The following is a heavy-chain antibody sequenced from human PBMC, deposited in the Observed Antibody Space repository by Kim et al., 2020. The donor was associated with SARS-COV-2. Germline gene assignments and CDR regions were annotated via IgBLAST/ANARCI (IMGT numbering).Heavy chain of an antibody. D-gene: IGHD5-18*01. J-gene: IGHJ2*01. V-gene: IGHV3-13*01. CDR1: GFTFSGYD. Sequence: GGSLRLSCAASGFTFSGYDMHWVRQDIGKGLEWVSAIGTGGNTYYSGSVKGRFTISRENAKNSLYLEMNSLTAGDTAIYYCAREILDTYSSGWNLDLWGRGPLVTVSS. CDR2: IGTGGNT. CDR3: AREILDTYSSGWNLDL.